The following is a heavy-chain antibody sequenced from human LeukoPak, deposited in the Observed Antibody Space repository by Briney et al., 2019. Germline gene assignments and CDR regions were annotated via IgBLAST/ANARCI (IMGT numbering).Heavy chain of an antibody. Sequence: GGSLRLSCAASGFTFSSYAMSWARQAPGKGLEWVSAISGSGGSTYYADSVKGRFTISRDNSKNSLSLQMNSLTAEDTAIYYCAIATTGRGAFGSWGQGTLVSVSS. CDR2: ISGSGGST. CDR1: GFTFSSYA. D-gene: IGHD1-1*01. J-gene: IGHJ4*02. V-gene: IGHV3-23*01. CDR3: AIATTGRGAFGS.